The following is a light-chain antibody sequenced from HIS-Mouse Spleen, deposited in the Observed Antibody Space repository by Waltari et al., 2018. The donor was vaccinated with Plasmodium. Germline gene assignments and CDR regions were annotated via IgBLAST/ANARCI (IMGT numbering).Light chain of an antibody. V-gene: IGKV3-20*01. J-gene: IGKJ2*01. CDR2: GAS. Sequence: IVLQQSPGTLSLSPGARATLSCRASQSVSSSYLAWYQQKPGQAPRLLIYGASSRATGIPDRFSGSGSGTDFTLTISRLEPEDFAVYYCQQYGSSPYTFGQGTKLEIK. CDR3: QQYGSSPYT. CDR1: QSVSSSY.